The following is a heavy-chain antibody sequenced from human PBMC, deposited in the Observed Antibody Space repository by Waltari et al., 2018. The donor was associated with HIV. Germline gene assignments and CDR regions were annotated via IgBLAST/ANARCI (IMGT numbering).Heavy chain of an antibody. Sequence: QVKLLESGGGFVKPGGSRRLYCAASGITFSDYYMSWIRQARGRGRVWGSYMSSRGSTIYYADSVSGRFTISRDNAQNSLYLQMNSLRAVDTAVYYCAREPLRYNSGNYWGQGTLVTVSS. V-gene: IGHV3-11*01. CDR3: AREPLRYNSGNY. CDR2: MSSRGSTI. J-gene: IGHJ4*02. D-gene: IGHD1-26*01. CDR1: GITFSDYY.